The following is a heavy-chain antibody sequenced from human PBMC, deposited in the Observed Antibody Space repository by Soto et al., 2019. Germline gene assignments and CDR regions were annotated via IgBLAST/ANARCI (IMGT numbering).Heavy chain of an antibody. D-gene: IGHD3-10*01. CDR2: IYWDDDK. J-gene: IGHJ6*03. CDR3: AHSGEYYKETYSYYMDV. Sequence: QITLKESGPTLVKPTQTLTLTCTFSGFSLSTSGVGVGWIRQPPGKALEWLALIYWDDDKRYSPSLKSRLTITKDTSKNQVVLTMTNMDPVDTATYYCAHSGEYYKETYSYYMDVWGKGTTVTVSS. V-gene: IGHV2-5*02. CDR1: GFSLSTSGVG.